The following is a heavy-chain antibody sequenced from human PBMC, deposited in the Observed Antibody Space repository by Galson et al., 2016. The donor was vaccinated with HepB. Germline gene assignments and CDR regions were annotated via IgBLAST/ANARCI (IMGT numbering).Heavy chain of an antibody. V-gene: IGHV1-69*13. D-gene: IGHD2-15*01. CDR1: GGTFSRYA. CDR3: AREGNCAGYRCFRFDY. J-gene: IGHJ4*02. Sequence: SVKVSCKVHGGTFSRYAISWLRQAPGQGLEWLGGIIPLVGTPPYGQKFQGRVRIFADESTTTAYMELTGLRVDDTAVYYCAREGNCAGYRCFRFDYWGQGTLVTVSS. CDR2: IIPLVGTP.